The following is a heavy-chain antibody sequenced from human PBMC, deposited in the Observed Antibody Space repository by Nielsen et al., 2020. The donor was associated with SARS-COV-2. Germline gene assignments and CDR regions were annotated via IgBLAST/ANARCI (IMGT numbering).Heavy chain of an antibody. CDR1: GGSISSYY. D-gene: IGHD3-3*01. CDR3: ARERVGGITIFGVVTRYGMDV. CDR2: IYYSGST. Sequence: SETLSLTCTVSGGSISSYYWSWIRQPPGKGLEWIGYIYYSGSTYYNPSLKSRVTISVDTSKNQFSLKLSSVTAADTALYYCARERVGGITIFGVVTRYGMDVWGQGTTVTVSS. J-gene: IGHJ6*02. V-gene: IGHV4-30-4*01.